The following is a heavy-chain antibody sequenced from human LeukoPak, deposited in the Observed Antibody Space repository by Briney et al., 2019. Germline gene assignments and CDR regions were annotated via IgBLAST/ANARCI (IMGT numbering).Heavy chain of an antibody. CDR3: ARGIAAAGTPFDY. D-gene: IGHD6-13*01. Sequence: SETLSLTCAVYGGSFSGYYWSWIRQPPGKGLEWIGEINHSGSTNYNPSLKSRVTISVDTSKNQFSLKLSSVTAADTAVYYCARGIAAAGTPFDYWGQGILVTVSS. J-gene: IGHJ4*02. V-gene: IGHV4-34*01. CDR2: INHSGST. CDR1: GGSFSGYY.